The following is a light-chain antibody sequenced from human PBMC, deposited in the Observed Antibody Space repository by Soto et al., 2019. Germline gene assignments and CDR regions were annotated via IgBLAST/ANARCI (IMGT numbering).Light chain of an antibody. J-gene: IGLJ2*01. CDR3: SSYTSSSTVV. CDR1: SSNIGAGRD. Sequence: QSVLTQPPSVSGAPGQRVIISCTGSSSNIGAGRDVHWYRQFPGEAPKFLISDSNHRPSGVPDRFSVSKSGASASLAITGLRAEDEGDYYCSSYTSSSTVVFGGGTKLTVL. V-gene: IGLV1-40*01. CDR2: DSN.